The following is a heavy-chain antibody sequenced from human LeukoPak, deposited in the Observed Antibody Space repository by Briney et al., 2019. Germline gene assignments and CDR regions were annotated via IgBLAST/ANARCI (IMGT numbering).Heavy chain of an antibody. Sequence: SLRLSPAASGFTFSIYSVTWVRQTPGKGLEWVASISSTMSDIYYTHSSRGRLTISRDNAQYLGYLQMNSLRAEDTAVYYCARLDRADYSTSPVPYYNYYMNAWDKGTTVIVSS. V-gene: IGHV3-21*06. CDR2: ISSTMSDI. CDR1: GFTFSIYS. J-gene: IGHJ6*03. CDR3: ARLDRADYSTSPVPYYNYYMNA. D-gene: IGHD6-13*01.